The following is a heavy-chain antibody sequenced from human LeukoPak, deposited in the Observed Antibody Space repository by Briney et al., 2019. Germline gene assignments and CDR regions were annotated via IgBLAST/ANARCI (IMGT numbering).Heavy chain of an antibody. CDR1: GFTFSSYA. J-gene: IGHJ6*02. D-gene: IGHD3-22*01. V-gene: IGHV3-23*01. CDR3: ARDPGYYYDSSV. CDR2: ISGSGDST. Sequence: GGSLRLSCAASGFTFSSYAMSWVRQAPGKGLEWVSAISGSGDSTYYADSVKGGFTISRDNSKNTLYLQMNSLRAEDTAVYCCARDPGYYYDSSVWGQGTTVTVSS.